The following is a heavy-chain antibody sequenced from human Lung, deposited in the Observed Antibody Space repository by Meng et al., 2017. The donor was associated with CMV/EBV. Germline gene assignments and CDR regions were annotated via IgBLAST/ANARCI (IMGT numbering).Heavy chain of an antibody. J-gene: IGHJ6*02. CDR3: ARWAGVLEWFFGMDV. Sequence: SXTXSLXCAVSGGSISSSNWWSWVRQPPGKGLEWIGEIYHSGSTNYNPSLKSRVTISVDKSKNQLSLKLSSVTAAHTAVYYCARWAGVLEWFFGMDVSGQGXTVTVSS. D-gene: IGHD3-3*01. CDR2: IYHSGST. CDR1: GGSISSSNW. V-gene: IGHV4-4*02.